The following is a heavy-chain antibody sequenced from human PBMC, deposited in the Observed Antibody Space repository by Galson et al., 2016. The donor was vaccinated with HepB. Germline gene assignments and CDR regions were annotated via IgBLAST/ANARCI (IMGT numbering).Heavy chain of an antibody. D-gene: IGHD5-24*01. V-gene: IGHV3-13*01. CDR2: FDTVGGT. J-gene: IGHJ4*02. CDR1: GFTFSSYD. Sequence: SLRLSCAASGFTFSSYDMHWVRQATGKSLEWVSAFDTVGGTYYAGSVKGRFTISRDNAKNSLYLQMNSLRAGDTAVYYCVRGGFRLGADGYDYWGQGTLVTVSS. CDR3: VRGGFRLGADGYDY.